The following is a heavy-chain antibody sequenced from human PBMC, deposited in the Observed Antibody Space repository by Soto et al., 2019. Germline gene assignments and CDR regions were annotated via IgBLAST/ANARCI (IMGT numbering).Heavy chain of an antibody. CDR1: GLTFRSYA. J-gene: IGHJ4*02. CDR2: ISGSGGST. CDR3: AKASGQQLVRQPSDY. V-gene: IGHV3-23*01. Sequence: EVQLLESGGGWLQPGGSLRLPWEASGLTFRSYAMSWVRQAQGKGLEWVSAISGSGGSTYYADSVKGRFTISRDNSKNTLYLQMNSLRAEDTAVYYCAKASGQQLVRQPSDYWGQGTLVTVSS. D-gene: IGHD6-13*01.